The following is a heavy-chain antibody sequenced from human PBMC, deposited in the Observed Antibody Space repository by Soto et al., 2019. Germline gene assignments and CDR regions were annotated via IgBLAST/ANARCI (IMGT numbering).Heavy chain of an antibody. CDR3: ARDSRELGYCSGGSCYGVYYYYYMDV. Sequence: GGSLRLSCAASGFTVSSNYMSWVRQAPGKGLEWVSVIYSGGSTYYADSVKGRFTISRHNYKNTLYLQMNSLRAEDTAVYYCARDSRELGYCSGGSCYGVYYYYYMDVWGKGTTVTVSS. V-gene: IGHV3-53*04. CDR1: GFTVSSNY. J-gene: IGHJ6*03. D-gene: IGHD2-15*01. CDR2: IYSGGST.